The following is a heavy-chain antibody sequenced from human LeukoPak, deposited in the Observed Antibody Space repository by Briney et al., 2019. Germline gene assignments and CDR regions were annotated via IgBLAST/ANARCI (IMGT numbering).Heavy chain of an antibody. CDR1: GGSFSGYY. J-gene: IGHJ4*02. Sequence: SETLSLTCAVYGGSFSGYYWSWIRQPPGKGLEWIGEINHSGSTNYNPFLKSRVTISVDTSKNQFSLKLSSVTAADTAVYYCARDCSSTSCWEAWGQGTLVTVSS. V-gene: IGHV4-34*01. CDR2: INHSGST. D-gene: IGHD2-2*01. CDR3: ARDCSSTSCWEA.